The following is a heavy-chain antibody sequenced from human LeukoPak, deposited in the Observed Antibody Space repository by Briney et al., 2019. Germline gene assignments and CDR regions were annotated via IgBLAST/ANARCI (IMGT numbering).Heavy chain of an antibody. CDR3: AREDCSSTSCDTVFDY. CDR2: INPNSGGT. D-gene: IGHD2-2*02. V-gene: IGHV1-2*02. CDR1: GYTFTGYY. Sequence: ASVKVSCKASGYTFTGYYMHGVRQAPGQGLEWMGWINPNSGGTNYAQKFQGRVTMTRDTSISTAYMELSRLRSDDTAVYYCAREDCSSTSCDTVFDYWGQGTLVTVSS. J-gene: IGHJ4*02.